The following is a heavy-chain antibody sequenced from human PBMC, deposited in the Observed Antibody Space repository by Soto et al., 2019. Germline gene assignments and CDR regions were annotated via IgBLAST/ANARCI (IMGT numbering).Heavy chain of an antibody. D-gene: IGHD3-9*01. CDR1: GYSFTSYW. Sequence: EVQLVPSGAEVKKPGESLRISCKGSGYSFTSYWISWVRQMPGKGLEWMGRIDPSDSYTNYSPSFQGHVTISADKSISTAYLQWSSLKASDTAMYYCARWAEYYDILTGYMAFDIWGQGTMVTVSS. CDR3: ARWAEYYDILTGYMAFDI. CDR2: IDPSDSYT. J-gene: IGHJ3*02. V-gene: IGHV5-10-1*01.